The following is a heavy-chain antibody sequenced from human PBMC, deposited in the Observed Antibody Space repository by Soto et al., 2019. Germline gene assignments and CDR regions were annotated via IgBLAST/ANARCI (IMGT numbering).Heavy chain of an antibody. CDR3: ASSESTMVRGVSGMDV. CDR2: INHSGST. Sequence: SETLSLTCAVYGGSFSGYYWSWIRQPPGKGLEWIGEINHSGSTNYNPSLKSRVTISVDTSKNQFSLKLSSVTAADTAVYYCASSESTMVRGVSGMDVWGQGTTVT. V-gene: IGHV4-34*01. D-gene: IGHD3-10*01. J-gene: IGHJ6*02. CDR1: GGSFSGYY.